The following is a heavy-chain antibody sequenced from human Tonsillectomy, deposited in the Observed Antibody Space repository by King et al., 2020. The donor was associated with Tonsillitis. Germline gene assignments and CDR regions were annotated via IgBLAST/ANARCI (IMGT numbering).Heavy chain of an antibody. CDR1: GGSISSSSYY. D-gene: IGHD3-10*01. J-gene: IGHJ2*01. V-gene: IGHV4-39*01. CDR2: IYYSGST. Sequence: LQLQESGPGLVKPSETLSLTCTVSGGSISSSSYYWGWIRQPPGKGLEWIGSIYYSGSTYYNPSLKSRVTISVDTSKNQFSLKLSSVTAADTAVYYCARRAYGSGSYYTYWYFDLWGRGTLVTVSS. CDR3: ARRAYGSGSYYTYWYFDL.